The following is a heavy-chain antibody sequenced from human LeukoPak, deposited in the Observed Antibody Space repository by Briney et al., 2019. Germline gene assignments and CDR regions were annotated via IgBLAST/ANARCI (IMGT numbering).Heavy chain of an antibody. CDR3: ARVDTSGFYP. D-gene: IGHD3-22*01. CDR2: ISSSGSTI. V-gene: IGHV3-48*03. J-gene: IGHJ5*02. CDR1: GFTFSSYE. Sequence: GGSLRLSCAAAGFTFSSYEINWVRQAPGKGLEWVSSISSSGSTIYYADSVKGRFTISGDNAKNSLYLQMNSLRAEDTAVYYCARVDTSGFYPWGRGTLVTVSS.